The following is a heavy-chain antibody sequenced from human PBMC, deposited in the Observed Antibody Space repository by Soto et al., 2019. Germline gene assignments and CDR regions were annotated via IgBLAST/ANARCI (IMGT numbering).Heavy chain of an antibody. D-gene: IGHD2-15*01. V-gene: IGHV3-23*01. CDR1: GLTFSSSA. CDR2: ISASGGST. Sequence: GGSLRLSCAASGLTFSSSAMSWVRQAPGKGLEWVSVISASGGSTYYADSVKGRFTVSRDNSKNTLFLQMNSLRGEDTAVYYCAKGGLLNYYYYMDVWGNGTTVTVSS. J-gene: IGHJ6*03. CDR3: AKGGLLNYYYYMDV.